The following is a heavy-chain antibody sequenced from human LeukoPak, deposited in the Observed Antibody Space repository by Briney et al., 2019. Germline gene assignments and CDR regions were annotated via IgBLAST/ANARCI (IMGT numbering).Heavy chain of an antibody. V-gene: IGHV4-59*01. CDR1: GGSISSYY. J-gene: IGHJ4*02. D-gene: IGHD2-15*01. Sequence: SGTLSLTCTVSGGSISSYYWSWIRQPPGKGLEWIGYIYYSGSTNYNPSLKSRVTISVDTSKNQFSLKLSSVTAADTAVYYCARAGYCSGGSCYSGMDFDYWGQGTLVTVSS. CDR3: ARAGYCSGGSCYSGMDFDY. CDR2: IYYSGST.